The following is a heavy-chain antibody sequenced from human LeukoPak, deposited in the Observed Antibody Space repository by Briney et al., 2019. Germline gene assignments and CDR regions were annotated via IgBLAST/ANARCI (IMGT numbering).Heavy chain of an antibody. CDR2: ISYDGRNK. Sequence: TGGSLRLSCAASGFTFTSYAFHWVRQAPGKGLEWVAGISYDGRNKYYADSVKGRFTISRDNAENSLYMQMNSLRAEDTGVYYCVRDFLGESGAGGYWGQGTLDTVSS. CDR3: VRDFLGESGAGGY. CDR1: GFTFTSYA. J-gene: IGHJ4*02. D-gene: IGHD3-10*01. V-gene: IGHV3-30*07.